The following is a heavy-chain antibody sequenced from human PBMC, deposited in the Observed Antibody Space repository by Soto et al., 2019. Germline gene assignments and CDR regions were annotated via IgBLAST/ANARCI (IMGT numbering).Heavy chain of an antibody. CDR2: IIPILGTA. CDR3: ARTNQPFGGYGPWDC. Sequence: QVQLVQSGAEVKKPGSSVRVSCKASGGTFSNFAISWVRQAPGQGLEWMGGIIPILGTANYAQKIQGRVTITADESTSTAYMELTSLRSEDTAVYYCARTNQPFGGYGPWDCWGQGTLVTVSS. D-gene: IGHD5-12*01. CDR1: GGTFSNFA. J-gene: IGHJ4*02. V-gene: IGHV1-69*01.